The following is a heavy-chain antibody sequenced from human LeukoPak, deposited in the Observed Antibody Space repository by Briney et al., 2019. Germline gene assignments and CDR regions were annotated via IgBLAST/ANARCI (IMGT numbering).Heavy chain of an antibody. Sequence: SETLSLTCTVSGDSISNYLWNWIRQPPGKGLEWIGYTYYNGNTNSNPSLRSRVSMSVDTSKNQFSLKLTSMTAADTAIYYCVRHIVGTGWGRENWLDSWGQGTLVTVSS. D-gene: IGHD3/OR15-3a*01. CDR1: GDSISNYL. V-gene: IGHV4-59*08. J-gene: IGHJ5*01. CDR3: VRHIVGTGWGRENWLDS. CDR2: TYYNGNT.